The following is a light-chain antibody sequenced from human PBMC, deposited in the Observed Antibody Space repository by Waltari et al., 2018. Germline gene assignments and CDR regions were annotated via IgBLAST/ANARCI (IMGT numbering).Light chain of an antibody. J-gene: IGLJ3*02. CDR3: QAWDSNTGVV. CDR2: QDQ. Sequence: SFDLTQPPSVSVSPGQRGTISCSGDTSGKNSVSRYQHKPGQYPLLVIFQDQRRPSGIPERLSGSNSGSTATLTIRGTQSMDEADYYCQAWDSNTGVVFGGGTRLTVL. CDR1: TSGKNS. V-gene: IGLV3-1*01.